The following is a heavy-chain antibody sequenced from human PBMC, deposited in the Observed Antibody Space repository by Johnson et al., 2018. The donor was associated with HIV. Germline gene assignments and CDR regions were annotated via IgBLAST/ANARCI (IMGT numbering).Heavy chain of an antibody. CDR2: ISYDGNNK. CDR1: GFTFSSYA. J-gene: IGHJ3*02. Sequence: QMQLVESGGGLVQPGGSLRLSCAASGFTFSSYAMSWVRQAPGKGLEWVAIISYDGNNKYYADSVKGRFTLSRDNSKNTLYLQMNSLRAEDTAVYYCARPHIVVVTAGYAFDIWGQGTMVIVSS. CDR3: ARPHIVVVTAGYAFDI. D-gene: IGHD2-21*02. V-gene: IGHV3-30-3*01.